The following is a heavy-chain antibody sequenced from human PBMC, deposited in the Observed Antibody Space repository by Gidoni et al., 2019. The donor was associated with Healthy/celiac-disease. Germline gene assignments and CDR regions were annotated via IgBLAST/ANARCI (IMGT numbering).Heavy chain of an antibody. Sequence: QVQLVESGGGVVQPGRSLSLSCAASGFTFSSYGMHWVRQAPGKGLEWVAVICYYGSNKYYADSVKGRFTISRDNSKNTLYLQMNSLRAEDTAVYYCATPPGIAAAGTHRGGDYWGQGTLVTVSS. D-gene: IGHD6-13*01. V-gene: IGHV3-33*01. J-gene: IGHJ4*02. CDR2: ICYYGSNK. CDR3: ATPPGIAAAGTHRGGDY. CDR1: GFTFSSYG.